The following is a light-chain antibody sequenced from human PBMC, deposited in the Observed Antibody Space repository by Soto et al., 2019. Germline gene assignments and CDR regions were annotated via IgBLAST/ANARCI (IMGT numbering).Light chain of an antibody. CDR2: FQSDSDK. V-gene: IGLV5-45*01. CDR1: SDINVGTYR. J-gene: IGLJ3*02. Sequence: QAVVTQPASLSASPGASASLTCTLRSDINVGTYRIYWYQQKPGSPPQYLLRFQSDSDKQQGSGVPSRFSGSKDASANAGILLISGLQSEDEADYYCMIWHTSAWVFGGGTQLTVL. CDR3: MIWHTSAWV.